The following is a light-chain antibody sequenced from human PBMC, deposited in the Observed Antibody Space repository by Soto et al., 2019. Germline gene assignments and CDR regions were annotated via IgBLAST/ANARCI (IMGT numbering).Light chain of an antibody. J-gene: IGKJ1*01. V-gene: IGKV3-20*01. CDR3: QQYMSSVT. CDR2: GAS. CDR1: QTVDSTF. Sequence: EIVLTQSPGSLSLSPRERATLSCRASQTVDSTFFAWYQKKPGQAPRLLIYGASKRATDIPDRFIGSGSGTDFTLTISRLEPEDFAVYYCQQYMSSVTFGQGTKVEIK.